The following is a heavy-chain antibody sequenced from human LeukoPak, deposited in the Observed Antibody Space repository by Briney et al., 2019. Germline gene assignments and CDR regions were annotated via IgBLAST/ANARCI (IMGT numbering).Heavy chain of an antibody. D-gene: IGHD1-1*01. J-gene: IGHJ4*02. V-gene: IGHV4-59*01. CDR2: SYHRGST. CDR1: GGSTSSYY. Sequence: SETLSLTCTVSGGSTSSYYWSWIRQPPGKGLEWIGWSYHRGSTSYNPSLKSRVAISVDTSKNQFSLKLSSVTAADTAVYYCARDRELGYWGQGTLVTVSS. CDR3: ARDRELGY.